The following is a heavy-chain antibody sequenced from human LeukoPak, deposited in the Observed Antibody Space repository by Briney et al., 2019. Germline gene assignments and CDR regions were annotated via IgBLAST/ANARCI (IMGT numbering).Heavy chain of an antibody. Sequence: GGSLRLSCAASGFTFSSYAMSWVRQAPGKGLEWVSGISGSGGSTYYADSVKGRFTISRDNSKNTLYLQMNSLRAEDTAVYHCAKSFEVDYWFDPWGQGTLVTVSS. J-gene: IGHJ5*02. CDR1: GFTFSSYA. V-gene: IGHV3-23*01. CDR3: AKSFEVDYWFDP. D-gene: IGHD3-3*01. CDR2: ISGSGGST.